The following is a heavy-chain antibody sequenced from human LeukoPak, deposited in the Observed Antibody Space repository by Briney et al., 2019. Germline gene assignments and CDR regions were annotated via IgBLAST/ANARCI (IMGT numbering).Heavy chain of an antibody. CDR1: GGSISIYY. Sequence: SETLSLTCTLSGGSISIYYWSWIRQPAGKGRECNGRIFSSGSTYYNPSLQSRDTMSVDTSNNQFSLKLSSVPAADTVVYYCARQVTVGSFFDYWGQGTLVTVSS. J-gene: IGHJ4*02. CDR2: IFSSGST. D-gene: IGHD2-21*02. V-gene: IGHV4-4*07. CDR3: ARQVTVGSFFDY.